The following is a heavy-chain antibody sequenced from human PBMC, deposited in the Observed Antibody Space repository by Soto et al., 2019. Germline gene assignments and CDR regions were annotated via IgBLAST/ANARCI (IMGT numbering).Heavy chain of an antibody. V-gene: IGHV1-3*01. CDR1: GYTFTSYA. D-gene: IGHD6-19*01. Sequence: ASVKVSCKASGYTFTSYAMHWVRQAPGQRLEWMGWINAGNGNTKYSQKFQGRVTITRDTSASTAYMELSSLRSEDTAVYYCARDPYSSGWYGWFDPWGQGTLVTVS. J-gene: IGHJ5*02. CDR2: INAGNGNT. CDR3: ARDPYSSGWYGWFDP.